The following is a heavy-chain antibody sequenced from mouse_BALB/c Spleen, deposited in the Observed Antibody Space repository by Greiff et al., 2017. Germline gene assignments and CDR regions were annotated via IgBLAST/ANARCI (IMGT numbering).Heavy chain of an antibody. CDR2: IRNKANGYTT. CDR3: ARDIGYGNYFDY. V-gene: IGHV7-3*02. D-gene: IGHD2-10*02. CDR1: GFTFTDYY. Sequence: EVQLVESGGGLVQPGGSLRLSCATSGFTFTDYYMSWVRQPPGKALEWLGFIRNKANGYTTEYSASVKGRFTISRDNSQSILYLQMNTLRAEDSATYFCARDIGYGNYFDYWGQGTTLTVSS. J-gene: IGHJ2*01.